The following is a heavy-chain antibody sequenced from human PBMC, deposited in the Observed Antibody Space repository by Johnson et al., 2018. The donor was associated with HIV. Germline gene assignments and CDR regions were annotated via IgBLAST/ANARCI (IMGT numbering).Heavy chain of an antibody. D-gene: IGHD4-23*01. Sequence: VQLVESGGGVVQPGRSLRLSCIASGFTFSTYGMHWVRQAPGKGLQWVGRIKSKTDGGTTDYAEPVKGRFTISRDDSKTTLFLQMNSLKIEDTAVYYCTTDLGVVGGFDIWGQGTMVTVSS. V-gene: IGHV3-15*01. CDR3: TTDLGVVGGFDI. J-gene: IGHJ3*02. CDR1: GFTFSTYG. CDR2: IKSKTDGGTT.